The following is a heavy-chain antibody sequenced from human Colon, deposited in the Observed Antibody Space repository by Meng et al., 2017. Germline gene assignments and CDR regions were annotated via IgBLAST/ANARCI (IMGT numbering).Heavy chain of an antibody. CDR3: ARNGIVAAVFNWFDS. V-gene: IGHV3-64*01. Sequence: GGSLRLSCAASGFIFSSYGMNWVRQAPGKGLEYVSGISNNGGSTYYAKPVKGRFTISRDNSKNTLYLQMGSLRAEDTAVYYCARNGIVAAVFNWFDSWGQGTLVTVSS. D-gene: IGHD6-13*01. CDR2: ISNNGGST. CDR1: GFIFSSYG. J-gene: IGHJ5*01.